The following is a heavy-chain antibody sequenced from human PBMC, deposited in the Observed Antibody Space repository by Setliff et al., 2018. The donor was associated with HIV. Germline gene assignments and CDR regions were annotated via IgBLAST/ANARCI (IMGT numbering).Heavy chain of an antibody. CDR1: GGTFSSYA. CDR2: IIPILGIA. J-gene: IGHJ3*02. D-gene: IGHD3-22*01. V-gene: IGHV1-69*10. Sequence: VASVKVSCKASGGTFSSYAISWVRQAPGQGLEWMGGIIPILGIANYAQKFQGRVTITTDESTSTAYMELSSLRSEDTAVYYCARGVNYYDSSGYAPDAFDIWGQGTMVTVSS. CDR3: ARGVNYYDSSGYAPDAFDI.